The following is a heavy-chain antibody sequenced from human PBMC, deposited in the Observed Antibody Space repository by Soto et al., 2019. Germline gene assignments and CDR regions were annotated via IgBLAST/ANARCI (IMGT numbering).Heavy chain of an antibody. CDR2: ISSSGSTI. J-gene: IGHJ5*02. Sequence: GGALRLSCAASGFTFSDYYMSWIRQAPGKGLEWVSYISSSGSTIYYADSVKGRFTISRDNAKNSLYLQMNSLRAEDTAVYYCARDRSFGWFDPWGQGTLVTVSS. CDR3: ARDRSFGWFDP. CDR1: GFTFSDYY. V-gene: IGHV3-11*01. D-gene: IGHD3-16*01.